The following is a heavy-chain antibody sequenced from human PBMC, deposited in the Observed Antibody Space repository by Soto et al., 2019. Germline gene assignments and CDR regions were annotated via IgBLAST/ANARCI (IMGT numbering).Heavy chain of an antibody. CDR1: GGSIDGYN. Sequence: QVQLQESGPGLVKPPETLSLTCTVSGGSIDGYNCAWIRQPPGKALEWVGYVYYNGGSSYNPSLKGRVTLSMDTSKSQFSLQLRSVTAADTAVYYCARQGIGNLHGLVDVWGRGTTVTVSS. J-gene: IGHJ6*02. CDR3: ARQGIGNLHGLVDV. CDR2: VYYNGGS. V-gene: IGHV4-59*08. D-gene: IGHD3-10*01.